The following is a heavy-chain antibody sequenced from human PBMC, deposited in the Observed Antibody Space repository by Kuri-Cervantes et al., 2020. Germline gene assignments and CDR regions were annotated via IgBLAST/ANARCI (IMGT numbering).Heavy chain of an antibody. J-gene: IGHJ3*02. CDR2: MNPDSGNT. CDR3: ARGGVAGNDAFDI. CDR1: GFTFTTYD. D-gene: IGHD6-19*01. V-gene: IGHV1-8*02. Sequence: ASVKVSCKASGFTFTTYDINWLRQATGQGLEWMGWMNPDSGNTGYAQKFQGRVTMTRDTSISTAYMELSSLRSEDTAVYYCARGGVAGNDAFDIWGQGTMVTV.